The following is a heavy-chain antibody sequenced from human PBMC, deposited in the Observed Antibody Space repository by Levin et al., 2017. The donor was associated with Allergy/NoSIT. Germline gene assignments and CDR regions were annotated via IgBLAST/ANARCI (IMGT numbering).Heavy chain of an antibody. J-gene: IGHJ6*02. V-gene: IGHV3-53*01. Sequence: GESLKISCAASGFTVSSNYMTWVRQAPGKGLEWVSIIYTAGSTYYADSVKGRFTISRDDSKNTLFLQMDSLRAEDTAVYFCARDRCTINCHRSSYYGMDVWGQGTAVTVSS. CDR3: ARDRCTINCHRSSYYGMDV. CDR1: GFTVSSNY. CDR2: IYTAGST. D-gene: IGHD1-1*01.